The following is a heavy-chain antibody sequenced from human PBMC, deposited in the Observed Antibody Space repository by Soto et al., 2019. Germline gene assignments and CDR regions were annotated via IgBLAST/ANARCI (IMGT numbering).Heavy chain of an antibody. D-gene: IGHD3-22*01. Sequence: PSETLSLTCTVSGGSISSYYWSWIRQPPGKGLEWIGYIYYSGSTNYNPSLKGRVTISVDTSKNQFSLKLSSVTAADTAVYYCARTYYYDSSGYPSLLFDYWGQGTLVTVSS. V-gene: IGHV4-59*08. CDR1: GGSISSYY. J-gene: IGHJ4*02. CDR2: IYYSGST. CDR3: ARTYYYDSSGYPSLLFDY.